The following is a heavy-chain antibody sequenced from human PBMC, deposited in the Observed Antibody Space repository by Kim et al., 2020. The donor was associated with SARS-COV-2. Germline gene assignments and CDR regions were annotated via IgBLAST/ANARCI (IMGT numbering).Heavy chain of an antibody. Sequence: GGSLRLSCAASGFTFSSYGMHWVRQAPGKGLEWVAVIWYDGSNKYYADSVKGRFTISRDNSKNTLYLQMNSLRAEDTAVYYCAKDGGRRVDTAMVTAYWGQGTLVTVSS. CDR3: AKDGGRRVDTAMVTAY. J-gene: IGHJ4*02. D-gene: IGHD5-18*01. V-gene: IGHV3-33*06. CDR1: GFTFSSYG. CDR2: IWYDGSNK.